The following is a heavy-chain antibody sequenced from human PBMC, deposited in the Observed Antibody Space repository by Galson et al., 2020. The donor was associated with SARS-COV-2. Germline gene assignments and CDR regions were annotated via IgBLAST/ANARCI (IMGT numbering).Heavy chain of an antibody. D-gene: IGHD3-10*01. J-gene: IGHJ6*02. CDR3: ARDNSILWFGANYYYYGMDV. CDR2: ISSSGSTI. Sequence: GGSLRLSCAASGFTFSDYYMSWIRQAPGKGLEWVSYISSSGSTIYYADSVKGRFTISRDNAKNSLYLQMNSLRAEDTAVYYCARDNSILWFGANYYYYGMDVWGQGTTVTVSS. CDR1: GFTFSDYY. V-gene: IGHV3-11*01.